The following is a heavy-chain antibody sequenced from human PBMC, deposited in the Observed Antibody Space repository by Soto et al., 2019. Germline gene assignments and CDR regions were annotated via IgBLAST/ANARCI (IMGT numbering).Heavy chain of an antibody. CDR2: IIPIFGTA. CDR1: GGTFSSYA. D-gene: IGHD2-2*01. Sequence: SVKVSCKASGGTFSSYAISCVRQAPGQGLEWMGGIIPIFGTANYAQKFQGRVTITADESTSTAYMELSSLRSEDTAVYYCARGSTSFQRYYYGMDVWGQGTTVTVSS. J-gene: IGHJ6*02. CDR3: ARGSTSFQRYYYGMDV. V-gene: IGHV1-69*13.